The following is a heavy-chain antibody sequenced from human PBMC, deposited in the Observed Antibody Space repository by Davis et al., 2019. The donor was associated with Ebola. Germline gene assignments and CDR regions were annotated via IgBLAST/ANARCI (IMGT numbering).Heavy chain of an antibody. Sequence: GGSLRLSCAASGFTFSNYWMGWVRQAPGKGLEWVANIKKDGSEKYYVDSVKGRFTISRDNAENSLSLQMSSLRAEDTAVYFCTRGTIVAAGIDYWGQGTLVAVSS. CDR2: IKKDGSEK. V-gene: IGHV3-7*01. CDR3: TRGTIVAAGIDY. CDR1: GFTFSNYW. J-gene: IGHJ4*02. D-gene: IGHD6-13*01.